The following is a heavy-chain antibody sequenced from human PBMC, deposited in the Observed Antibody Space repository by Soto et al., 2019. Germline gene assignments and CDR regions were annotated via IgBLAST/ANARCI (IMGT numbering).Heavy chain of an antibody. J-gene: IGHJ4*02. D-gene: IGHD2-15*01. CDR2: IRSDSTHI. V-gene: IGHV3-21*04. CDR1: GFSFSSHT. Sequence: PGGSLRLSCAASGFSFSSHTMNWVRQAPGKGLERDSSIRSDSTHIYDENSVKGRFTISRDNAKNTLYLQMNSLRVEVTAVYYCAKVLSSRRHSGALDYWGQGALVTVSS. CDR3: AKVLSSRRHSGALDY.